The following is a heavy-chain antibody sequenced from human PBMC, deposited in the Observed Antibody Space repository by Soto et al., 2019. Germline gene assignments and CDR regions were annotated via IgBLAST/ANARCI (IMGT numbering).Heavy chain of an antibody. CDR3: AKDTGASPHSISAFDC. CDR1: GFTFDDYA. Sequence: EVQLVESGGGLVQPGRSLRLSCAASGFTFDDYARHWVRQAPGKGLEWVSGISWTSGSVAYADSVKGRFTISRDNAKNSLYLQVNSLSAEDTAWYYCAKDTGASPHSISAFDCWGQGTLVTVSS. CDR2: ISWTSGSV. J-gene: IGHJ4*02. V-gene: IGHV3-9*01. D-gene: IGHD6-6*01.